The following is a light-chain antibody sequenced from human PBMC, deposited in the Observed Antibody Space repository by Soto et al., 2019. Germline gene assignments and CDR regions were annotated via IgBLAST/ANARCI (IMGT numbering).Light chain of an antibody. CDR1: SSNIGAGYD. CDR3: QSYDSRLSAWV. J-gene: IGLJ3*02. Sequence: QPVLTQPPSVSGAPGQRVTISCTGSSSNIGAGYDVHWYRQLPGTAPKLLIYANTNRPSGVPDRFSGSKSGTSASLAITGLQADDEADYYCQSYDSRLSAWVFGGGTKLTVL. CDR2: ANT. V-gene: IGLV1-40*01.